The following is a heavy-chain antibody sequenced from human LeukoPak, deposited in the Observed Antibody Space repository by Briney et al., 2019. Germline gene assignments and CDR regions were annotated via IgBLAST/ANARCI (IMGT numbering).Heavy chain of an antibody. CDR2: IYPGDSDT. V-gene: IGHV5-51*01. Sequence: GESLKISCKGSGYSFTSYWIGWVRQMPGKGLEWMGIIYPGDSDTRYSPSFQGQVTISADKSISTAYLQWSSLKASDTAMYYCARHGIVGARIDAFDIWGQGTMVTVSS. D-gene: IGHD1-26*01. CDR3: ARHGIVGARIDAFDI. J-gene: IGHJ3*02. CDR1: GYSFTSYW.